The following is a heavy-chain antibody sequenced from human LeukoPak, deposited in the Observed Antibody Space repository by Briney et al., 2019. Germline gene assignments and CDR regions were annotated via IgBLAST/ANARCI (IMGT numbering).Heavy chain of an antibody. D-gene: IGHD3-10*01. Sequence: SETLSLTCDASGYSITNGYYWVWLRQPPGKGLEWIGSLYHSDSIYYNPSLKSRVTMSVDTSKNQFSLRLSFVTAADTAVYYCARAIPMVRGPHFDYWGQGTRVTGSS. CDR3: ARAIPMVRGPHFDY. J-gene: IGHJ4*02. CDR2: LYHSDSI. CDR1: GYSITNGYY. V-gene: IGHV4-38-2*01.